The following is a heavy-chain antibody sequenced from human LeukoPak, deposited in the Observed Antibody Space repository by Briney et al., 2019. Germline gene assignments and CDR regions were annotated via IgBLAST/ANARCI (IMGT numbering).Heavy chain of an antibody. V-gene: IGHV3-48*03. J-gene: IGHJ4*02. Sequence: GGSLRLSCAASGFTFSSYEMNWVRQAPGKGLEWVSYISSSGSTIYYADFVKGRFTISRDNAKNSLYLQMNSLRAEDTAVYYCARDRGYGGNAGFDYWGQGTLVTVSS. D-gene: IGHD4-23*01. CDR3: ARDRGYGGNAGFDY. CDR1: GFTFSSYE. CDR2: ISSSGSTI.